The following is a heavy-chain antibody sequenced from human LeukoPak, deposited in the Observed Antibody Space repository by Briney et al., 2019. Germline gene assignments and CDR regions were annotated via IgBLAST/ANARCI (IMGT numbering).Heavy chain of an antibody. CDR3: ARDDRDGYNYFFFDY. Sequence: GGSLRLSCAASGFTFSSYSMNWVRQAPGKGLEWVSSISSSSSYIYYADSVKGRFTISRDNAKNSLYLQMNSLRAEDTAVYYCARDDRDGYNYFFFDYWGQETLVTVSA. V-gene: IGHV3-21*01. J-gene: IGHJ4*02. CDR1: GFTFSSYS. D-gene: IGHD5-24*01. CDR2: ISSSSSYI.